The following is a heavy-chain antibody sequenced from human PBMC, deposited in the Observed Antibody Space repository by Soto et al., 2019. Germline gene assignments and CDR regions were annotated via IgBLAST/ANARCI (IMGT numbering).Heavy chain of an antibody. Sequence: PSETLSLTCTVSGGSISSSSYYWGWIRQPPGKGLEWIGSTYYSGSTYYNPSLKSRVTISVDTSKNQFSLKLSSVTAADTAVYYCARFGIVGATGDYWGQGTLVTVSS. CDR1: GGSISSSSYY. V-gene: IGHV4-39*01. J-gene: IGHJ4*02. CDR2: TYYSGST. D-gene: IGHD1-26*01. CDR3: ARFGIVGATGDY.